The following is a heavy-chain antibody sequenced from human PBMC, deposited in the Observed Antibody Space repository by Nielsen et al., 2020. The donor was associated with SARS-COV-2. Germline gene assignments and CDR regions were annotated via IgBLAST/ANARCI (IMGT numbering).Heavy chain of an antibody. J-gene: IGHJ3*01. D-gene: IGHD2-2*01. CDR1: GFTFSAYN. V-gene: IGHV3-21*01. CDR3: AREEDCSVTNCQNLADALDV. Sequence: GGSLRLSCAASGFTFSAYNMNWARQAPGKGLEGVSSITSSSDYIYYAGSVKGRFTISRDNAKSSLFLQINSLRAEDTAVYYCAREEDCSVTNCQNLADALDVWGQGTMVTVSS. CDR2: ITSSSDYI.